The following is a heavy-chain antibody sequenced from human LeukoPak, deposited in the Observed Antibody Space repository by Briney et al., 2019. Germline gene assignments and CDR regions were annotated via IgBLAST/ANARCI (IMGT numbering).Heavy chain of an antibody. CDR3: AGYGNYWDWYFDL. J-gene: IGHJ2*01. V-gene: IGHV4-59*01. CDR2: IHYSGST. CDR1: GGSIGSYY. Sequence: KPLETLSLTCTVSGGSIGSYYWSWIRQPPGKGLEWIGYIHYSGSTNHNPSLKSRVTISIDTSKNQISLRLTSVTAADTAVYYCAGYGNYWDWYFDLWGRGTLVTVSS. D-gene: IGHD4-11*01.